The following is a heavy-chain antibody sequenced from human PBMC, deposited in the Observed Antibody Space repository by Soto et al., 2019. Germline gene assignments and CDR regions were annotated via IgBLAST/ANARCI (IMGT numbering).Heavy chain of an antibody. D-gene: IGHD1-1*01. J-gene: IGHJ5*02. Sequence: GASVKVSCKASGGNFSSYAISWVRQAPGQGLEWMGGTIPLFGTTTYAQKFQGRVTLTADESTHSAYMELSSLRSEDTAVYYCASERGLGIWNLLTSWGQGTLVTVSS. CDR3: ASERGLGIWNLLTS. CDR2: TIPLFGTT. CDR1: GGNFSSYA. V-gene: IGHV1-69*13.